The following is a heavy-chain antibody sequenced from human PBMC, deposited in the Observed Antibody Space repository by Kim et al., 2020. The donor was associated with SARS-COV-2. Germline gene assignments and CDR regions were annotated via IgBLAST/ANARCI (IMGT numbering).Heavy chain of an antibody. CDR3: AGSRGSNWFGP. CDR1: GFTFSTYW. CDR2: INADGSST. J-gene: IGHJ5*02. Sequence: GGSLRLSCAASGFTFSTYWMHWVRQAPGKGLVWVARINADGSSTTYADSVKGRFTISRDNAKNTLYLQMNSLRAEDTAVYYCAGSRGSNWFGPWGQGTL. V-gene: IGHV3-74*03. D-gene: IGHD6-19*01.